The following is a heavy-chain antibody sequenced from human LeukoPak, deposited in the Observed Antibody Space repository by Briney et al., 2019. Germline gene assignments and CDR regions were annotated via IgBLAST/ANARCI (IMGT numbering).Heavy chain of an antibody. CDR2: IYYSGST. J-gene: IGHJ4*02. D-gene: IGHD3-10*01. Sequence: SETLSLTCTVSGGSISSSSYYWGWIRQPPGEGLEWIGSIYYSGSTDYNPSLKSRVTISVDTSKNQISLRLSSVTAGDTAVYYCARYHYASGSFDYWGQGTLVTVSS. CDR1: GGSISSSSYY. CDR3: ARYHYASGSFDY. V-gene: IGHV4-39*07.